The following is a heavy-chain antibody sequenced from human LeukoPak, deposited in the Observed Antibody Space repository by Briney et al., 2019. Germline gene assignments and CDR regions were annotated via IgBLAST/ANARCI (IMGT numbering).Heavy chain of an antibody. CDR3: AKGSLRYDPYSFGMDV. CDR2: KSASGATI. J-gene: IGHJ6*02. Sequence: GGSQRLSRAASGFTLSNYAMGSVREAPRKGLERVSVKSASGATIHYADSVKGRFTTCRDNSWNTFNLQMNGLTAEDTAVYFCAKGSLRYDPYSFGMDVWGQGTTVIVS. D-gene: IGHD2-21*01. V-gene: IGHV3-23*01. CDR1: GFTLSNYA.